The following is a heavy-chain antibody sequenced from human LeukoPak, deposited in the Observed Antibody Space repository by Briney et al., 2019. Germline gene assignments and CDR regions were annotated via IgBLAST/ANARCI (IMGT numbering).Heavy chain of an antibody. CDR1: VYTFTCYY. V-gene: IGHV1-2*02. Sequence: ASVKVSCKASVYTFTCYYIHWVRQAPGQGLEWMGWINPNSGGTNCAQKCQGRVTMTRDTSISTEYMELSRLRSDDTAVYYCARGTKFSTFDIVVVPFDYWGQGTLVTVSS. J-gene: IGHJ4*02. D-gene: IGHD2-2*01. CDR3: ARGTKFSTFDIVVVPFDY. CDR2: INPNSGGT.